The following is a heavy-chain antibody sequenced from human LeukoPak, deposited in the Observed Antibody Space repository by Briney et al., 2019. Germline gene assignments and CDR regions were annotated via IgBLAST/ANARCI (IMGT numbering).Heavy chain of an antibody. CDR2: INHSGST. CDR1: GGSFSGYY. D-gene: IGHD2-8*02. CDR3: ARDQTGDFDY. V-gene: IGHV4-34*01. Sequence: SETLSLTCAVYGGSFSGYYWSWIRQPPGKGLEWIGEINHSGSTNYNPSLKSRVTISVDTSKNQFSLKLSSVTAADTAVYYCARDQTGDFDYWGQGTLVTVSS. J-gene: IGHJ4*02.